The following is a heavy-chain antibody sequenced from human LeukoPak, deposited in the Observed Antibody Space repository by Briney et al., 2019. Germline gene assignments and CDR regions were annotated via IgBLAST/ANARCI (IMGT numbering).Heavy chain of an antibody. CDR1: GFTFSSYG. Sequence: PGGSLRLSCAASGFTFSSYGMHWVRQAPGKGLEWVSYISSSSSTIYYADSVKGRFTISRDNAKNSLYLQMNSLRAEDTAVYYCARDLSYCSGGSCYYFDYWGQGTLVTVSS. V-gene: IGHV3-48*04. D-gene: IGHD2-15*01. CDR2: ISSSSSTI. J-gene: IGHJ4*02. CDR3: ARDLSYCSGGSCYYFDY.